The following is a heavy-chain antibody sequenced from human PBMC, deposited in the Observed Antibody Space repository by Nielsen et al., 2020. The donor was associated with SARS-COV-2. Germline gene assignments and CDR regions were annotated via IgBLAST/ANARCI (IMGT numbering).Heavy chain of an antibody. CDR3: AKDPSDGYSSSWYFDY. Sequence: GGSLRLSCAASGFTFDDYAMHWVRQAPGKGLEWVSGISGNSGSIAYADSVKGRFTISRDNAKSSLYLQMNSLRAEDTALYYCAKDPSDGYSSSWYFDYWGQGTLVSVSS. D-gene: IGHD6-13*01. V-gene: IGHV3-9*01. CDR2: ISGNSGSI. CDR1: GFTFDDYA. J-gene: IGHJ4*02.